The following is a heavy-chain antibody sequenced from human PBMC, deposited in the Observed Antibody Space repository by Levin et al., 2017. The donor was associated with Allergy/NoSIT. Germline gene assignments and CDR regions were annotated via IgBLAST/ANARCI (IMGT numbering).Heavy chain of an antibody. CDR2: ISYDGSNK. J-gene: IGHJ5*02. CDR1: GFTFSSYA. D-gene: IGHD3-10*01. V-gene: IGHV3-30-3*01. Sequence: GESLKISCAASGFTFSSYAMHWVRQAPGKGLEWVAVISYDGSNKYYADSVKGRFTISRDNSKNTLYLQMNSLRAEDTAVYYCARDALVDYYGSGSYYYSWFDPWGQGTLVTVSS. CDR3: ARDALVDYYGSGSYYYSWFDP.